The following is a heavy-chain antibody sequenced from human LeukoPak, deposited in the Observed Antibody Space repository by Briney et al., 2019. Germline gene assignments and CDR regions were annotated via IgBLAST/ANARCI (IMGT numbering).Heavy chain of an antibody. CDR2: IKTISGGGAT. Sequence: GGSLRLSCAASGFIFSNEWMIWVRQAPGKGLEWVARIKTISGGGATDYAAPVKGRFTISRDDSKNALYLQMNSLKTEDTAVYYCTTTGTAWGQGTLVTVSS. J-gene: IGHJ1*01. D-gene: IGHD2-8*02. V-gene: IGHV3-15*01. CDR1: GFIFSNEW. CDR3: TTTGTA.